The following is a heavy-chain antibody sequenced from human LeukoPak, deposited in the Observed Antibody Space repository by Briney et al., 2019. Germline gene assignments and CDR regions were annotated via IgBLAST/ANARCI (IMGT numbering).Heavy chain of an antibody. V-gene: IGHV4-59*12. D-gene: IGHD6-19*01. CDR1: GGSILSSY. CDR2: IHYSGST. Sequence: SETLSLTCTVSGGSILSSYWSWLRQSPGKGLEWIGYIHYSGSTDYDPSLKSRVTISVDKSKNQFSLKLSSVTAADTAVYYCARYSSGWVRRTYDYWGQGTLVTVSS. CDR3: ARYSSGWVRRTYDY. J-gene: IGHJ4*02.